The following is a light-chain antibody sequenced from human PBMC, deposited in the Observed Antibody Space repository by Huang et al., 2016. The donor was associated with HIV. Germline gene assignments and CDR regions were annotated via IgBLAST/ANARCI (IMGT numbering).Light chain of an antibody. J-gene: IGKJ2*01. V-gene: IGKV1-39*01. CDR3: QHSYRSPYT. CDR1: QSISKD. Sequence: DIQMTQSPSSLFASVGDRVTITCRASQSISKDLNWYQQKPGRAPNLLIYGASSLQSGVPSRFSGSGSETDFTRTISSLQPGDLATYYCQHSYRSPYTFGQGTKVDMK. CDR2: GAS.